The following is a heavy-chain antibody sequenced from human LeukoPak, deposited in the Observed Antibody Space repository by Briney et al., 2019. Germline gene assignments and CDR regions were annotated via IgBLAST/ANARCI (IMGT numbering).Heavy chain of an antibody. CDR1: GFTFSAFA. J-gene: IGHJ4*02. D-gene: IGHD6-13*01. CDR2: ISFDGTNE. V-gene: IGHV3-30-3*01. Sequence: GRSLRLSCTASGFTFSAFAIHWVRQAPGKGLEWVAVISFDGTNEFYADSVKGRFTISRDNSKNTLYLQMNSLRAEDTAVYYCARAQQLVPPTAYFDYWGQGTLVTVSS. CDR3: ARAQQLVPPTAYFDY.